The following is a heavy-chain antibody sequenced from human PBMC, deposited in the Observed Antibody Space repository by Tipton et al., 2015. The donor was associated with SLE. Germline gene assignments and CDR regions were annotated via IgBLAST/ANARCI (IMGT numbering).Heavy chain of an antibody. CDR2: INHSGST. Sequence: TLSLTCAVYGGSFSGYYCSWIRQPPGKGLEWIGEINHSGSTNYNPSLKSRVTISVDTSKNQFSLKLSSVTAADTAVYYCARTHHSSGWYCDYWGQGTLVTVSS. CDR1: GGSFSGYY. V-gene: IGHV4-34*01. D-gene: IGHD6-19*01. CDR3: ARTHHSSGWYCDY. J-gene: IGHJ4*02.